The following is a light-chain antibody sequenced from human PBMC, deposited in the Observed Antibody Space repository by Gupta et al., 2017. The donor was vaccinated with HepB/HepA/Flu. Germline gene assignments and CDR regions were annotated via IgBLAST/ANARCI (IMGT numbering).Light chain of an antibody. CDR2: GAS. J-gene: IGKJ3*01. V-gene: IGKV1-9*01. Sequence: DIQLTQSPSFLSASVGDRVTITCRASQGIANYLAWFQQTPGKAPKLLIYGASTLQSGVPSRFSGSGSGTEFTLTINSLQPEDFATYYCQQLNSYPVFTFGHGTKVDIK. CDR1: QGIANY. CDR3: QQLNSYPVFT.